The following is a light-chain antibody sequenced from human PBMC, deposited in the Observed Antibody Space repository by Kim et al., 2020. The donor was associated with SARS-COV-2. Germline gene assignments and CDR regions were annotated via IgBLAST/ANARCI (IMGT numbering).Light chain of an antibody. CDR1: TSNIGSNP. Sequence: PGQRVTISCSGSTSNIGSNPVNWYQQLPGAAPTLLIYNNRRPSGVPDRFSGSKSGTSASLAISGLQSEDEADYHCASWDDSLNGYLFGTGTKVTVL. V-gene: IGLV1-44*01. CDR2: NN. CDR3: ASWDDSLNGYL. J-gene: IGLJ1*01.